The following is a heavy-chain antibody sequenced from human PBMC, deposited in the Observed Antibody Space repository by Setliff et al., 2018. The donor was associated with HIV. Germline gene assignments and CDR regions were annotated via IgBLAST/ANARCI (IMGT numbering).Heavy chain of an antibody. J-gene: IGHJ5*02. V-gene: IGHV4-34*01. CDR2: INHSGST. Sequence: SETLSLTCGVSGGSFSSYYWSWIRQPPGKGLEWIGEINHSGSTNYNPSLKSRVTISVDTSENQFSLKLSSVTAADTAVYYCARSTYYYGSGKGSGWFDPWGQGTLVTVSS. CDR3: ARSTYYYGSGKGSGWFDP. CDR1: GGSFSSYY. D-gene: IGHD3-10*01.